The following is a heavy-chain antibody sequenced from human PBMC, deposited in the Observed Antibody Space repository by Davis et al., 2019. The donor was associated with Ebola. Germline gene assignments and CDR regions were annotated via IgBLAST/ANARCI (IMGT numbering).Heavy chain of an antibody. CDR2: ISWNSGSI. D-gene: IGHD3-3*01. J-gene: IGHJ6*02. V-gene: IGHV3-9*01. CDR1: GFTFEDYA. CDR3: AAWSGSYYNGMDV. Sequence: GGSLRLSCAASGFTFEDYAMHWVRQAPGKGLEWVSGISWNSGSIGYADSVKGRFTISRDNSKNTLYLQMNSLRAEDTAVYYCAAWSGSYYNGMDVWGQGTTVTVSS.